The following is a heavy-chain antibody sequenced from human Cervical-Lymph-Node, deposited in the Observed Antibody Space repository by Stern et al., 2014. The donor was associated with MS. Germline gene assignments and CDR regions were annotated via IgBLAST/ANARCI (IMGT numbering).Heavy chain of an antibody. J-gene: IGHJ2*01. CDR2: IYYSGST. V-gene: IGHV4-39*01. CDR1: GGSISSSSYY. Sequence: QLQLQESGPGLVKPSETLSLTCTVSGGSISSSSYYWGWIRQPPGKGLEWIGRIYYSGSTYYNPSLKSRVTIAVDTSKTQFSLKLSSVTAADTAVYYCAPSGCSSTSCPNWYFDLWGRGTLVTVSS. D-gene: IGHD2-2*01. CDR3: APSGCSSTSCPNWYFDL.